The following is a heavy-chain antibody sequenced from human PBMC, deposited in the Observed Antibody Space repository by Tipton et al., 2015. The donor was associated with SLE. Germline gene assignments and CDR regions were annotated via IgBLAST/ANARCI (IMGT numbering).Heavy chain of an antibody. CDR2: INHSGST. CDR1: GGSFSGYY. J-gene: IGHJ4*02. D-gene: IGHD3-16*01. CDR3: ARDGGHTYLLGSFDY. V-gene: IGHV4-34*01. Sequence: TLSLTCAVYGGSFSGYYWSWIRQPPGKGLEWIGEINHSGSTNYNPSLKSRVTISVDTSKNQFSLKLSSVTAADTAVYYCARDGGHTYLLGSFDYWGQGTPVNVS.